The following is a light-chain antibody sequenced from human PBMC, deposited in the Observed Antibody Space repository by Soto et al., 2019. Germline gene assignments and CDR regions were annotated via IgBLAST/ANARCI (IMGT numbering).Light chain of an antibody. J-gene: IGLJ1*01. Sequence: QSALTQPCSLSGSPGQSITISCTGTISDIGAYDYVSWFQQHPDKAPKLMISEVTNLPSGVSDRFSGSKSGNAASLTISGLQAEDEAYYFCFSFTTANTHIFGTGTKVTVL. CDR1: ISDIGAYDY. V-gene: IGLV2-14*01. CDR2: EVT. CDR3: FSFTTANTHI.